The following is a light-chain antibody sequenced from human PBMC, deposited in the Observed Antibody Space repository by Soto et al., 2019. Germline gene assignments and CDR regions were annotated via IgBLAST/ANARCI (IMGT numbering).Light chain of an antibody. J-gene: IGLJ3*02. Sequence: QSVLTQPPSASGTPGQRVTISCSGSGSNIGSRYVYWYRQVPGTAPQLLIYQDSQRPSGVPDRFSGSKSGTSASLAISGLPSEDEADYYCTAWDDSLSGPVFGGGTKVTVL. CDR3: TAWDDSLSGPV. CDR1: GSNIGSRY. V-gene: IGLV1-47*01. CDR2: QDS.